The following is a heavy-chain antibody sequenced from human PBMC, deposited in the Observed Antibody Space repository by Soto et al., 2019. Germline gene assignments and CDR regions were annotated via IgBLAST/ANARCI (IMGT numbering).Heavy chain of an antibody. CDR3: AKGLIAARPVARSWFDP. V-gene: IGHV3-30*18. D-gene: IGHD6-6*01. J-gene: IGHJ5*02. CDR1: GFTFSSYG. CDR2: ISYDGSNK. Sequence: PGGSRNLSCAASGFTFSSYGMHWVRQAPGKGLEWVAVISYDGSNKYYADSVKGRFTISRDNSKNTLYLQMNSLRAEDTAVYYCAKGLIAARPVARSWFDPWGQGTLVTVSS.